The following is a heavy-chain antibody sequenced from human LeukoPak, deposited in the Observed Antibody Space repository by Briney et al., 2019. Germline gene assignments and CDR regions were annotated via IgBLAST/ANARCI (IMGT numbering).Heavy chain of an antibody. V-gene: IGHV1-24*01. CDR3: ATPLGGAFDI. CDR2: FDPEDGET. Sequence: ASVNVSCTVSGYTLTELSMHWVRQAPGKGLEWMGGFDPEDGETIYAQKFQGRVTMTEDTSTDTAYMELSSLRSEDTAVYYCATPLGGAFDIWGQGTMVTVSS. CDR1: GYTLTELS. D-gene: IGHD6-25*01. J-gene: IGHJ3*02.